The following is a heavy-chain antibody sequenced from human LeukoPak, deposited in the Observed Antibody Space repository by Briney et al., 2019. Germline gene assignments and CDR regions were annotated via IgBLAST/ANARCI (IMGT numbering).Heavy chain of an antibody. CDR2: IVVGSGNT. D-gene: IGHD6-6*01. Sequence: GTSVKVSCKASGFTFTSSAMQWVQQARGQRLEWIGWIVVGSGNTNYAQKFQERVTITRDMSTSTAYMELSSLRSEDTAVYYCAALYSSSSGYYFDYWGQGTLVTVSS. J-gene: IGHJ4*02. CDR1: GFTFTSSA. V-gene: IGHV1-58*02. CDR3: AALYSSSSGYYFDY.